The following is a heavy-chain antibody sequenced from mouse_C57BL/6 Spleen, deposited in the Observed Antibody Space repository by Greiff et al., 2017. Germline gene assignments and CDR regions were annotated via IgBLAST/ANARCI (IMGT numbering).Heavy chain of an antibody. CDR2: INPSNGGT. CDR3: ASSHNYEYDPYWYFDV. V-gene: IGHV1-53*01. J-gene: IGHJ1*03. Sequence: QVQLQQPGTELVKPGASVKLSCKASGYTFTSYWMHWVKQRPGQGLEWIGNINPSNGGTNYNEKFKSKATLTVDKSSSTAYMQLSSLTSEDSAVXYCASSHNYEYDPYWYFDVWGTGTTVTVAS. CDR1: GYTFTSYW. D-gene: IGHD2-4*01.